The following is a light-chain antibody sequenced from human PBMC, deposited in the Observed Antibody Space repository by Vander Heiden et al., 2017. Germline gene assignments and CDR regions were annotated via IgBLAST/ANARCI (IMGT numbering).Light chain of an antibody. CDR1: SLRSYY. CDR2: GKN. V-gene: IGLV3-19*01. J-gene: IGLJ3*02. Sequence: SSELTQDPAVSVALGQTVRITCQGDSLRSYYASWYQQKPGQAPVLVIYGKNNRPSGIPDRFSGSSSGNKASLTITGAQAEDEADDYCNSRDSSGSHLVFGGGTKLTVL. CDR3: NSRDSSGSHLV.